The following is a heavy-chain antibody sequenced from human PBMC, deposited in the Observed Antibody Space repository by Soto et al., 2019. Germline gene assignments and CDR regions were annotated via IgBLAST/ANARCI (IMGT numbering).Heavy chain of an antibody. CDR2: IYYGGRT. D-gene: IGHD3-22*01. Sequence: QVQLQESGPGLVKPSQTLSLSCSVSGGSVNSAGHYWSWIRQHPGKGLAWIGYIYYGGRTDFNPSLKSLVLISVDTSKNQFSLKLNSVTVADTAGYYCTRSRGDSSGYFHDAFDIWGQGTMVTVSS. V-gene: IGHV4-31*01. CDR1: GGSVNSAGHY. J-gene: IGHJ3*02. CDR3: TRSRGDSSGYFHDAFDI.